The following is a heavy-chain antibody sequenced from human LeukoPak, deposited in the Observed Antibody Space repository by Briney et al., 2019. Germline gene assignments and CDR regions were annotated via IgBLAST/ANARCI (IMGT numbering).Heavy chain of an antibody. V-gene: IGHV3-7*01. CDR1: GFTFSSYW. D-gene: IGHD6-13*01. CDR2: IRQDGGEK. Sequence: GGSLRLSCAVSGFTFSSYWMNWVRQAPGKGLEWVASIRQDGGEKSYVDSVKGRFTMSRDNTKNSLYLQMSSLRAEDTAVYYCARDGTAAGIYFDLWGQGTLVTVSS. J-gene: IGHJ4*01. CDR3: ARDGTAAGIYFDL.